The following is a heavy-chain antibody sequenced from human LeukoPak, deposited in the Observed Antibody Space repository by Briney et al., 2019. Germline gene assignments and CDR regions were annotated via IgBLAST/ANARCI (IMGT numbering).Heavy chain of an antibody. Sequence: ASVKVSCKASGYTFTSYDISWVRQAPGQGLEWMGWISAYNGNTNYAQKLQGRVTMTTDTSTSTAYMELRSLRSDDTAVYYCARIYCSSTSCYTGYFDYWGQGTLVTVSS. J-gene: IGHJ4*02. D-gene: IGHD2-2*02. CDR3: ARIYCSSTSCYTGYFDY. CDR2: ISAYNGNT. V-gene: IGHV1-18*01. CDR1: GYTFTSYD.